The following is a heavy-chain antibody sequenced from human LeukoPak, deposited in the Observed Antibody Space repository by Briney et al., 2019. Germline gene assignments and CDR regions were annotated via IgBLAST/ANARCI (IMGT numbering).Heavy chain of an antibody. CDR2: ISPSGGST. D-gene: IGHD6-19*01. CDR3: AKEPTSRGSGRGYFDL. Sequence: PGGSLRLSCAASGFTFNNYAMSWVRQAPGKGLEWVSAISPSGGSTYYPDSVKGRLTISRDNSKNTLYLQVNSLRAEDTAVYFCAKEPTSRGSGRGYFDLWGRGTLVTVPS. J-gene: IGHJ2*01. V-gene: IGHV3-23*01. CDR1: GFTFNNYA.